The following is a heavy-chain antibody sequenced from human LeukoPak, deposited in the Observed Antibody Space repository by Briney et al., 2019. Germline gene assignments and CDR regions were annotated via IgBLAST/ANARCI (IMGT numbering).Heavy chain of an antibody. D-gene: IGHD2-15*01. J-gene: IGHJ4*02. CDR1: GFTFSSYA. Sequence: PGGSLRLSCAASGFTFSSYAMHWVRQAPGKGLEWVAVISYDGSNKYYADSVKGRFTISRDNAKNSLYLQMNSLRAEDTAVYYCAAMVVAATPQWTPLDYWGQGTLVTVSS. V-gene: IGHV3-30-3*01. CDR3: AAMVVAATPQWTPLDY. CDR2: ISYDGSNK.